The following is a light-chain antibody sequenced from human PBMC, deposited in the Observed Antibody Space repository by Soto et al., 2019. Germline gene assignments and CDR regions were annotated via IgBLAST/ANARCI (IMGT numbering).Light chain of an antibody. CDR3: CSYAGSSTWV. Sequence: QSALTQPASVSGSPGQSITISCTGTSSDVGSYNLVSWYQQHPGKAPKLMIYEGSKRPSGVSNRFSGSKSGNTAYLTISGLQAEHEADYYCCSYAGSSTWVFGGGTKLTVL. V-gene: IGLV2-23*01. CDR2: EGS. J-gene: IGLJ3*02. CDR1: SSDVGSYNL.